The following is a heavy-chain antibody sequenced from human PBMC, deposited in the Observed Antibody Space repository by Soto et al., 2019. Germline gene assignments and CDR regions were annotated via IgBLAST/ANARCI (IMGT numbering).Heavy chain of an antibody. D-gene: IGHD2-15*01. V-gene: IGHV4-30-4*01. J-gene: IGHJ5*01. CDR3: ARGRYCLTGRCFPNWFDS. Sequence: SETLSLTCSVSGDSISTVDYFWAWIRQPPGQALEYIGYIYKSATTYYNPSFESRVAISLDTSKSQFSLNVTSVTAADTAVYFCARGRYCLTGRCFPNWFDSWGQGTRVTVSS. CDR1: GDSISTVDYF. CDR2: IYKSATT.